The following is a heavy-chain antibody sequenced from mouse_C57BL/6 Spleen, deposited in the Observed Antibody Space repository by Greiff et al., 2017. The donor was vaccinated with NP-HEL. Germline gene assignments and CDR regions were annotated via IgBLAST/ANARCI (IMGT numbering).Heavy chain of an antibody. Sequence: VQLQQSGAELARPGASVKLSCKASGYTFTSYGISWVKQRTGQGLEWIGEIYPSSGNTYYNEKFKGKATLTADKSSSTAYMELRSLTSEGSGDYLCARWDDGTDYWGQGTSLTVSS. CDR2: IYPSSGNT. CDR1: GYTFTSYG. J-gene: IGHJ2*02. D-gene: IGHD2-3*01. V-gene: IGHV1-81*01. CDR3: ARWDDGTDY.